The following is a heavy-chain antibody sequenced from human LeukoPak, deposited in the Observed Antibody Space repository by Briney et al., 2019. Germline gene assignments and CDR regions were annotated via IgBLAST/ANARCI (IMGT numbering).Heavy chain of an antibody. J-gene: IGHJ4*02. Sequence: SETLSLTCTVSGGSISSYYWSWIRQPPGKGLEWIGYIYYSGSTNYNPSLKSRVTISVDTSKNQFSLKLSSVTAADTAVYYCARQASSSWGFDYWGRGTLVTVSS. V-gene: IGHV4-59*01. D-gene: IGHD6-13*01. CDR2: IYYSGST. CDR3: ARQASSSWGFDY. CDR1: GGSISSYY.